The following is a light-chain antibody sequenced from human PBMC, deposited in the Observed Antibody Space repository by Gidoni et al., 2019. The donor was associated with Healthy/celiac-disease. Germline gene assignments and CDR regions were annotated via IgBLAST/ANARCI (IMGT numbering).Light chain of an antibody. J-gene: IGLJ2*01. CDR1: KLGDKY. CDR3: QAWDSSPVV. V-gene: IGLV3-1*01. CDR2: QDN. Sequence: SYELTQPPSVSVPPGQTASITCSGDKLGDKYACWYQQKPGQSPVLVIYQDNKRPSGIPERFSGSNSGNTATLTISGTQAMDEADYYCQAWDSSPVVFGGGTKLTVL.